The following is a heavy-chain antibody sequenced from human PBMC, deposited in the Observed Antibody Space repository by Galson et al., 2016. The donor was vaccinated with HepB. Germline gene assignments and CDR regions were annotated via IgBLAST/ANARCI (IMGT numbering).Heavy chain of an antibody. V-gene: IGHV3-23*01. J-gene: IGHJ5*02. CDR1: GFIFSRYA. Sequence: CLTLSYPACGFIFSRYAMSWFDQAPGRGLEGVALISNGGGGTYYPASVKRRFTISRDNSKNTLYLQMNSLSVEDTAVYYCARERGGSTVFLDPWGQGTLVTVSS. CDR3: ARERGGSTVFLDP. CDR2: ISNGGGGT. D-gene: IGHD1-26*01.